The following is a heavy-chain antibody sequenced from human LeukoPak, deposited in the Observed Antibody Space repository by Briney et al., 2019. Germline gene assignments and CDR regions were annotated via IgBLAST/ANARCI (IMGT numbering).Heavy chain of an antibody. J-gene: IGHJ4*02. V-gene: IGHV3-30*02. Sequence: PGGSLRLSCAASGFTFSSYGMHWVRQAPGKGLEWVAFIRYDGSIKYYADSVKGRFTISRDNSKNTLYLQMNSLRAEDTAVYYCARGAYYNILTGFRGRILDFEYWGQGTLVTVSS. CDR2: IRYDGSIK. CDR3: ARGAYYNILTGFRGRILDFEY. D-gene: IGHD3-9*01. CDR1: GFTFSSYG.